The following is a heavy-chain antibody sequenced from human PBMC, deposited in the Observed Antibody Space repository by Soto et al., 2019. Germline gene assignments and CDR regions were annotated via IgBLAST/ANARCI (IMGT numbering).Heavy chain of an antibody. J-gene: IGHJ4*02. CDR2: IYYSGRT. CDR1: CASISSYY. V-gene: IGHV4-59*01. CDR3: ARGHLGITTTGTWYDFDY. Sequence: ETLSLTCTFSCASISSYYWTWIRQPPGKGLEYIGYIYYSGRTYYNPSLKSRVTISVDTSKNQFSLKLSSVTAADTAVYYCARGHLGITTTGTWYDFDYWGQGTLVTVSS. D-gene: IGHD2-15*01.